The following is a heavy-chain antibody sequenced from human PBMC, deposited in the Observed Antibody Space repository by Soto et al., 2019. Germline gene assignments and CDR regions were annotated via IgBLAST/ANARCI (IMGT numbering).Heavy chain of an antibody. Sequence: SVKVSCKASGGTFSGYAISWARQAPGQGLEWMGGIIPIFGTANYAQKFQGRVTITADESTSTAYMELSSLRSEDTAVYYCASPRFLEWPSEYYFDYWGQGTLVTVSS. V-gene: IGHV1-69*13. CDR2: IIPIFGTA. J-gene: IGHJ4*02. CDR3: ASPRFLEWPSEYYFDY. D-gene: IGHD3-3*01. CDR1: GGTFSGYA.